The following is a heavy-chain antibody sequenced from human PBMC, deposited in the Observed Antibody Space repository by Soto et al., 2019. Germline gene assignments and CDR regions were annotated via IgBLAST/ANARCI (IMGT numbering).Heavy chain of an antibody. CDR1: GFRFDDFG. J-gene: IGHJ3*01. V-gene: IGHV3-20*04. Sequence: EVELVESGGGVVRPGGSLRLSCAASGFRFDDFGMSWVRQAPGKGLEWVSGITWNSGSTGYADSVKGRFRISRDNAKNSLYLQMDSLRAEDTAFYYCARDGGVAVAVGAFDLWGQGTMVTVSS. D-gene: IGHD6-19*01. CDR3: ARDGGVAVAVGAFDL. CDR2: ITWNSGST.